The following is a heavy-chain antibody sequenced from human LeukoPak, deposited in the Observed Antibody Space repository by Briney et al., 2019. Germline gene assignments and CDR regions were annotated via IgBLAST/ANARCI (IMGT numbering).Heavy chain of an antibody. Sequence: GASVKVSCKASGGTFSSYAISWVRQAPGQGLEWMGRIIPILGIANYAQKFQGRVTITADRSTSTAYMELSSLRSEDTAVYYCASGSPDIAAAGTYYYYYMDVWGKGTTVTVSS. CDR1: GGTFSSYA. CDR2: IIPILGIA. D-gene: IGHD6-13*01. CDR3: ASGSPDIAAAGTYYYYYMDV. J-gene: IGHJ6*03. V-gene: IGHV1-69*04.